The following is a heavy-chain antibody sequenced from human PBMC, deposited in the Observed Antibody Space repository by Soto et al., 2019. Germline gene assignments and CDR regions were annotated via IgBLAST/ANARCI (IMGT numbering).Heavy chain of an antibody. V-gene: IGHV1-2*04. D-gene: IGHD6-6*01. CDR3: ARAARPGAYYYGMDV. Sequence: ASVKVSCKASGYTFTGYYMHWVRQAPGQGLEWMGWINPNSGGTNYAQKFQGWVTMTRDTSISTAYMELSRLRSDDTAVYYCARAARPGAYYYGMDVWGQGTTVTVSS. J-gene: IGHJ6*02. CDR2: INPNSGGT. CDR1: GYTFTGYY.